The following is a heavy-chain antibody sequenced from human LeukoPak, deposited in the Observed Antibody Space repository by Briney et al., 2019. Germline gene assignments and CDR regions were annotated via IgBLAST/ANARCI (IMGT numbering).Heavy chain of an antibody. CDR1: GFTFNTYS. V-gene: IGHV3-21*01. CDR2: ISSTSAHT. J-gene: IGHJ3*02. D-gene: IGHD1-1*01. CDR3: TSRSCSTSNCDSFDN. Sequence: GGSLRLSCAASGFTFNTYSMNWVRQAPGKGLEWVSSISSTSAHTYYADSVKGRFSISRDNAKNSLYLQMNSLRVEDTAVYYCTSRSCSTSNCDSFDNWGQGTMVTVSS.